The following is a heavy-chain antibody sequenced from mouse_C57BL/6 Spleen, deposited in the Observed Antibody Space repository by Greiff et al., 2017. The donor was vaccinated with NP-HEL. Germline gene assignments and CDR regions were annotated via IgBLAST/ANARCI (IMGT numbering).Heavy chain of an antibody. D-gene: IGHD1-1*01. CDR3: ARLGYYGSSYPFDY. J-gene: IGHJ2*01. CDR1: GYAFSSYW. V-gene: IGHV1-80*01. CDR2: IYPGDGDT. Sequence: QVQLQQSGAELVKPGASVKISCKASGYAFSSYWMNWVKQRPGKGLEWIGQIYPGDGDTNYNGKFKGKATLTADKSSSTAYMQLSSLTSEDSAVYFCARLGYYGSSYPFDYWGQGTTLTVSS.